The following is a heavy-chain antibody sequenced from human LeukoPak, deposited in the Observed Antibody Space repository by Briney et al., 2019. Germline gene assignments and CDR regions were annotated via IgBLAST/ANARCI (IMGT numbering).Heavy chain of an antibody. V-gene: IGHV4-39*01. J-gene: IGHJ5*02. D-gene: IGHD1-26*01. CDR2: IYYSGST. CDR3: ARSWRGIKYNGSYDWFDP. CDR1: GISISSSHYY. Sequence: SETLSLTCTVSGISISSSHYYWGWIRQSPGKGLEWMGNIYYSGSTYYNPSLKSRVTISVDTSKNQFSLKLSSVTAADTALYYCARSWRGIKYNGSYDWFDPWGQGTLVIVSS.